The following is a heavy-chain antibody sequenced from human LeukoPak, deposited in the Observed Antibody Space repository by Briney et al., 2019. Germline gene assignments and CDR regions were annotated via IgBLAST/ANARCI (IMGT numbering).Heavy chain of an antibody. D-gene: IGHD2-8*02. J-gene: IGHJ5*02. CDR3: ARVLTGSWDWFDP. CDR2: INSDGSRT. V-gene: IGHV3-74*01. Sequence: GGSLRLSCAASKFSFRSYWMHWVREAPGKGLVWVSRINSDGSRTNYADSVKGRFTLSRDNAKNTLYLQMSSLRAEDTAVYYCARVLTGSWDWFDPWGQGTLVTVSS. CDR1: KFSFRSYW.